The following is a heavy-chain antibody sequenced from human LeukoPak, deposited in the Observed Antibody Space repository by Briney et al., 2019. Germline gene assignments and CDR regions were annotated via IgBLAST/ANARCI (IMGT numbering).Heavy chain of an antibody. CDR3: AREGLDSGYEN. CDR2: IYSGGST. CDR1: GFTVSSND. V-gene: IGHV3-53*01. J-gene: IGHJ4*02. Sequence: GGSLRLSCAASGFTVSSNDMSWVRQAPGKGLEWVSVIYSGGSTYYADSVKGRFTISRDNSKNTLYLQMNSLRAEDTAVYYCAREGLDSGYENRGQGTLVTVSS. D-gene: IGHD5-12*01.